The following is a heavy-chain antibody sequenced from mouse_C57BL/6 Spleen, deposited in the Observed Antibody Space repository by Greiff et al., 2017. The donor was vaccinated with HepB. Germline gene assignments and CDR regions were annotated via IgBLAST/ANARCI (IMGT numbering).Heavy chain of an antibody. CDR1: GYAFSSSW. CDR2: IYPGDGDT. V-gene: IGHV1-82*01. D-gene: IGHD6-1*01. CDR3: ASNPFAY. Sequence: VKLQESGPELVKPGASVKISCKASGYAFSSSWMNWVKQRPGKGLEWIGRIYPGDGDTNYNGKFKGKATLTADKSSSTAYMQLSSLTSEDSAVYFCASNPFAYWGQGTLVTVSA. J-gene: IGHJ3*01.